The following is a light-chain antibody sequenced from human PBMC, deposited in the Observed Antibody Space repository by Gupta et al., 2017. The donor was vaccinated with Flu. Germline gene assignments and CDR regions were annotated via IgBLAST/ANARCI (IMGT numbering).Light chain of an antibody. J-gene: IGKJ3*01. CDR1: QSIGSW. V-gene: IGKV1-5*03. CDR3: KQYNNYAG. CDR2: KAS. Sequence: IQMTQSPSTLSASVGDRVTITCRASQSIGSWLDWYQQKPGKAPKLLLYKASRLESGVTSRFSGSGYGTGFTLTSNSLQPDDFATYYCKQYNNYAGFGHGTKVDIK.